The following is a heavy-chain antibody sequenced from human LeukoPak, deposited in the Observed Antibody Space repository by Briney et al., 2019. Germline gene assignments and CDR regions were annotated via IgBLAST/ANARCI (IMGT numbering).Heavy chain of an antibody. D-gene: IGHD1-26*01. CDR3: ARAGDGYLDY. CDR1: GASISSSSYY. V-gene: IGHV4-39*07. Sequence: SETLSLTCTVSGASISSSSYYWGWIRHPPGKGLEWIGRIYTSGSTNYNPSLKSRVTMSVDTSKNQFSLKLSSVNAADTAVYYCARAGDGYLDYWGQGTLVTVSS. CDR2: IYTSGST. J-gene: IGHJ4*02.